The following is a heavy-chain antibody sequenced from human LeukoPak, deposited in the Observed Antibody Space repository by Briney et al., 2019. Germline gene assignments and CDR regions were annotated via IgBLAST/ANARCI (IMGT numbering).Heavy chain of an antibody. CDR3: ARAVAGTEGWFNS. CDR1: GDGLSSDSAA. D-gene: IGHD1-1*01. Sequence: SQTLSLTCALSGDGLSSDSAAWHWIRQSPSRGLEWLVRTYYRCKWYNDYSAFVKSRIIINPDTSKNQFSLQLNFVTPEDTAVYYCARAVAGTEGWFNSWGQGTLVTVSS. CDR2: TYYRCKWYN. J-gene: IGHJ5*01. V-gene: IGHV6-1*01.